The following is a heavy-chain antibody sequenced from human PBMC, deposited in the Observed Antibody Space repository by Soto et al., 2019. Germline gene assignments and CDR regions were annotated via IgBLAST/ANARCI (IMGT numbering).Heavy chain of an antibody. J-gene: IGHJ5*02. CDR3: ARSFFP. V-gene: IGHV4-59*01. CDR2: VYYNGSA. CDR1: GGSLSTYL. Sequence: QVQLEESGPGLVKPSETLSLTCVVSGGSLSTYLWSWIRQPPGKGLEWIGAVYYNGSASYNPSLKSRVCISVDTSKNHLSLTLRSATAADTAVYYCARSFFPWGRGTLVTVSS.